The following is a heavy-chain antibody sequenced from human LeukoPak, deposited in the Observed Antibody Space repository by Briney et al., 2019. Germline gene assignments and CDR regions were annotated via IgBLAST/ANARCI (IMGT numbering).Heavy chain of an antibody. V-gene: IGHV3-11*04. Sequence: GGSLRLSCAASGFTFSDYYMSWIRQAPGKGLEWLSYISTSVSTVYYADSVKGRFTISRDNVKNLLYLQMNSLRAEDTAVYYCARDGRGYHNSFDPWGQGTLVTVSS. J-gene: IGHJ5*02. CDR2: ISTSVSTV. CDR1: GFTFSDYY. D-gene: IGHD3-22*01. CDR3: ARDGRGYHNSFDP.